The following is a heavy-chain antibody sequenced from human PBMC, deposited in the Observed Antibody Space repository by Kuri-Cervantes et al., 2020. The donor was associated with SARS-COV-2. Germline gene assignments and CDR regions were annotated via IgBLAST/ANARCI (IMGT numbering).Heavy chain of an antibody. V-gene: IGHV3-33*01. D-gene: IGHD4-11*01. CDR2: IWCDGSNK. J-gene: IGHJ4*02. Sequence: GESLKIPCAASGFTFSSYGMHWVRQAPGKGLEWVAVIWCDGSNKYYADSVKGRFTISRDNSKNTLYLQMNSLRAEDTAVYYCARVTTVTEGYWGQGTLVTVSS. CDR1: GFTFSSYG. CDR3: ARVTTVTEGY.